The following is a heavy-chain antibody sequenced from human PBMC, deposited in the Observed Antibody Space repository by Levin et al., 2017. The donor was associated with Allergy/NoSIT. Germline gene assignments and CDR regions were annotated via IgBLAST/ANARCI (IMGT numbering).Heavy chain of an antibody. J-gene: IGHJ5*02. D-gene: IGHD2-21*01. CDR2: ISTDTGNR. CDR3: ARLVVGAKGWFAP. CDR1: GYTFRNYG. V-gene: IGHV1-18*01. Sequence: ASVKVSCKASGYTFRNYGISWVRQAPGRGLEWLGWISTDTGNRHYAQNLQGRVTMTTDTSTDTAHLELRSLRADDTAIYYCARLVVGAKGWFAPWGQGTPVTVSS.